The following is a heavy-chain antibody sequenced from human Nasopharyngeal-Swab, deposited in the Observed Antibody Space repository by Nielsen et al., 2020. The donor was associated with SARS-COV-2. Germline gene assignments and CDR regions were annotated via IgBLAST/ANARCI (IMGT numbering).Heavy chain of an antibody. Sequence: GESLKISCAASGFVFSGSAIHWVRQASGKGLEWVGRIGDKAHNYATTYAASVKGRFTNSRDDSKNTAFLQMDSLNTEDTALYYCTTDYYFDYWGQGTLVSVSS. D-gene: IGHD4/OR15-4a*01. CDR1: GFVFSGSA. CDR2: IGDKAHNYAT. V-gene: IGHV3-73*01. CDR3: TTDYYFDY. J-gene: IGHJ4*02.